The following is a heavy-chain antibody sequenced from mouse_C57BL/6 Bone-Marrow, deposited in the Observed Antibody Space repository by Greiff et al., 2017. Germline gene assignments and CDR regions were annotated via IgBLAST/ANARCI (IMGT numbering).Heavy chain of an antibody. J-gene: IGHJ2*01. V-gene: IGHV3-6*01. Sequence: ESGPGLVKPSQSLSLTCSVTGYSITSGYYWNWIRQFPGNKLEWMGYISYDGSNNYNPSLKNRISIPRDTSKNQFFLKLNSVTTEDTATYYCAREVSYWGQGTTLTVSS. CDR1: GYSITSGYY. CDR2: ISYDGSN. D-gene: IGHD6-2*01. CDR3: AREVSY.